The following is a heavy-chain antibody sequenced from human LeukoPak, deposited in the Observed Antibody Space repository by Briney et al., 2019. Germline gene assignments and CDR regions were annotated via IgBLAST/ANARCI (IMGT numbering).Heavy chain of an antibody. Sequence: SETLSLTCTVSGGSISSYYWSWIRQPPGKGLEWIGYIYYSGSTNYNPSLKSRVTISVDTSKNQFSLKLSSVTAADTAVYYCARGDGSSWYFTFDYWGQGTLVTVSS. J-gene: IGHJ4*02. CDR2: IYYSGST. CDR3: ARGDGSSWYFTFDY. D-gene: IGHD6-13*01. V-gene: IGHV4-59*01. CDR1: GGSISSYY.